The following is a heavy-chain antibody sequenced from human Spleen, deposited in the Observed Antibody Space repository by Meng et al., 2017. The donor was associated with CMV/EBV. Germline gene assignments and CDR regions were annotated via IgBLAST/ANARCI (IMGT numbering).Heavy chain of an antibody. CDR3: ARDPVDKADHWFDP. Sequence: SGFTFSTYHMLWVRQAPGKGLEWVSSISSGRVYIYYADSVKGRFTISRDNAKTSLYLQMNSLRVEDTAVYYCARDPVDKADHWFDPWGQGTLVTVSS. D-gene: IGHD5-18*01. CDR2: ISSGRVYI. V-gene: IGHV3-21*01. J-gene: IGHJ5*02. CDR1: GFTFSTYH.